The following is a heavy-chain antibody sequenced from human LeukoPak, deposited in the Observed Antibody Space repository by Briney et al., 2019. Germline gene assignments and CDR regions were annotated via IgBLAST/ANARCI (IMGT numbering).Heavy chain of an antibody. CDR1: GFTFSSYG. CDR2: ISYDGSNK. D-gene: IGHD3-3*01. J-gene: IGHJ3*02. Sequence: GRSLRLSCAASGFTFSSYGMHWVRQAPGKGLEWVAVISYDGSNKYYADSVKGRFTISRDNSKNTLYLQMNSLRAEDTAVYYCAKFSTIFRPLDAFDIWGQGTMVTVSS. V-gene: IGHV3-30*18. CDR3: AKFSTIFRPLDAFDI.